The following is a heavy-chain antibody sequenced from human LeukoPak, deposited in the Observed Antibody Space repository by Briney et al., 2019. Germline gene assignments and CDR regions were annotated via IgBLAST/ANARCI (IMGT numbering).Heavy chain of an antibody. CDR1: GFTFDDYA. D-gene: IGHD6-13*01. CDR3: AKGGRAAAAGYDY. V-gene: IGHV3-9*03. CDR2: ISWNSGSI. Sequence: GRSLTLSCAASGFTFDDYAMHWVRQAPGKGLEWVSGISWNSGSIGYADSVKGRFTISRDNAKNSLYLQMNSLRAEDMALYYCAKGGRAAAAGYDYWGQGTLVTVSS. J-gene: IGHJ4*02.